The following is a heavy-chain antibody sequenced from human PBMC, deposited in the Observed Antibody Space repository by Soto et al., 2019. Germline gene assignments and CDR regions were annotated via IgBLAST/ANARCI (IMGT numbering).Heavy chain of an antibody. D-gene: IGHD1-26*01. J-gene: IGHJ5*02. V-gene: IGHV1-46*01. CDR3: ARSSGGNFGIIIEGTNWFAP. CDR1: RDTFTSYY. CDR2: INPHGGST. Sequence: ASVKVSCKAPRDTFTSYYINWVRQAPGQGLEWTGVINPHGGSTAYAQKFKGRVTLTRDTSASTVYMEVSSLTSEDTAMYYCARSSGGNFGIIIEGTNWFAPGGQGTLVTVSS.